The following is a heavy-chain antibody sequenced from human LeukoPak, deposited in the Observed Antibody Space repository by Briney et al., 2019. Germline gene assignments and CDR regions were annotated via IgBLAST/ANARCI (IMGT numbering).Heavy chain of an antibody. J-gene: IGHJ4*02. Sequence: ASVKVSCKASGYTFTGYYIHWLRQAPGQGREWMGWINPNGGGTKYAQKFQGRVTVTGDTSINTAYMELSRLKSDDTAVYFCARDPYYTNSFDYWGQGTLVTVSS. D-gene: IGHD2/OR15-2a*01. CDR3: ARDPYYTNSFDY. CDR2: INPNGGGT. V-gene: IGHV1-2*02. CDR1: GYTFTGYY.